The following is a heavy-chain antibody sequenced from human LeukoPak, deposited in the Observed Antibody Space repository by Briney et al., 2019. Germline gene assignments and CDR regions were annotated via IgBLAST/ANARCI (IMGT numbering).Heavy chain of an antibody. CDR2: ISSSSSYI. CDR1: GFTFSSYS. D-gene: IGHD3-22*01. CDR3: ARANYYYSSGYRAPLR. V-gene: IGHV3-21*01. Sequence: GGSLRLSCAASGFTFSSYSMNWVRQAPGKGLEWVSSISSSSSYIYYADSVKGRFTISRDNAKNSLYLQMNSLRAEDTAVYYCARANYYYSSGYRAPLRWGQGTLVTVSS. J-gene: IGHJ4*02.